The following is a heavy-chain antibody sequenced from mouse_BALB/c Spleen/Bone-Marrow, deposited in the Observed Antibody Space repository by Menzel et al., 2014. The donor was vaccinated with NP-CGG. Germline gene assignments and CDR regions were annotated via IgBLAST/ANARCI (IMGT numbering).Heavy chain of an antibody. D-gene: IGHD1-2*01. CDR2: ISYSANT. J-gene: IGHJ3*01. V-gene: IGHV3-2*02. CDR3: TRGTTAGFAY. Sequence: EVMLVESGPGLVKPSQSLSLTCTVTGYSMTSDYAWNWIRQFPGNKLEWMGYISYSANTNYNPSLKSRISITRDTSKNQFFLQLNSVTAEDTATYYCTRGTTAGFAYWGLGTLVTVSA. CDR1: GYSMTSDYA.